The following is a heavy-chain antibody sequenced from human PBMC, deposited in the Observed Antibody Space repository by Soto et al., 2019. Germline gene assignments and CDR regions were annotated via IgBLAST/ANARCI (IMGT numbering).Heavy chain of an antibody. CDR3: TTEAAVAGQEGY. J-gene: IGHJ4*02. V-gene: IGHV3-15*01. D-gene: IGHD6-19*01. CDR1: GFTFSNAW. CDR2: IKSKTDGGTT. Sequence: XGSLRLSCAASGFTFSNAWMSWVRQAPGKGLEWVGRIKSKTDGGTTDYAAPVKGRFTISRDDSKNTLYLQMNSLKTEDTAVYYCTTEAAVAGQEGYWGQGTLVTVSS.